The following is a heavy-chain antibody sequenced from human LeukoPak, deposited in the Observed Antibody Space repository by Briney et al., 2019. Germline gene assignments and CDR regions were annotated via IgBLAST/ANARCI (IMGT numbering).Heavy chain of an antibody. J-gene: IGHJ4*02. V-gene: IGHV4-39*07. D-gene: IGHD5-18*01. CDR2: IFYSGST. CDR1: GGSISSSDYY. CDR3: ARDREYSYGYFDY. Sequence: SETLSLTCTVSGGSISSSDYYWGWIRQPPGKGLEWIGTIFYSGSTYYNPSLKSRVTISVDTSRNQFSLKLSSVTAADTAVYYCARDREYSYGYFDYWGQGTLVTVSS.